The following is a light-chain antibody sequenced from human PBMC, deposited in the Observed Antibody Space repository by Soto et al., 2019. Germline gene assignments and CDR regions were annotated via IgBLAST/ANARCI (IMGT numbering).Light chain of an antibody. CDR1: QSVSTY. CDR3: QQYGSSPPRA. Sequence: EIVLTQSPGTLPLSPGERATLSCRASQSVSTYLAWYQQKPGQAPRLLIYGASSRATGIPDRFSGSGSGTDFPLPISRLEPEDFAVYYCQQYGSSPPRAFGQGTKLEIK. CDR2: GAS. J-gene: IGKJ2*01. V-gene: IGKV3-20*01.